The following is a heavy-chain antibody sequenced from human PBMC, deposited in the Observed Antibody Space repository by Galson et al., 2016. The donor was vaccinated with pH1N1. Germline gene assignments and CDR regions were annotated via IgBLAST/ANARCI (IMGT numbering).Heavy chain of an antibody. CDR3: ARGSGTMVRGVFLCYYYGMDV. J-gene: IGHJ6*02. D-gene: IGHD3-10*01. CDR1: GYSFTTSW. V-gene: IGHV5-51*01. Sequence: QSGAEVKKPGESLKISCKGSGYSFTTSWIGWVRQMPGKGLEWMGIIYPSDSDTRYSPPFQGQVTISADKSISTAYLQWSSLKASDTAMYYCARGSGTMVRGVFLCYYYGMDVWGQGTPVTVSS. CDR2: IYPSDSDT.